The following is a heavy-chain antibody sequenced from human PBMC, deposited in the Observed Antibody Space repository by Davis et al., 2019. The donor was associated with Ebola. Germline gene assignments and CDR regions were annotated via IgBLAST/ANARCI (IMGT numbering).Heavy chain of an antibody. V-gene: IGHV3-23*01. Sequence: GESLKISCAASGFTFSSYAMSWVRQAPGKGLEWVSAISGSGGSTYYADSVKGRFTISRDNSKNTLYLQMNSLRAEDTAVYYCASERWLQYFDYWGQGTLVTVSS. CDR3: ASERWLQYFDY. D-gene: IGHD5-24*01. J-gene: IGHJ4*02. CDR1: GFTFSSYA. CDR2: ISGSGGST.